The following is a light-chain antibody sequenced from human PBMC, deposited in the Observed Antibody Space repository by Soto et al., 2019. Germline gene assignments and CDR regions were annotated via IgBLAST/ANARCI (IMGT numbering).Light chain of an antibody. Sequence: VLTQSPGTLSLSPGERATISCRASQSISSSYLAWYHHKPGQDTRLLIYGASSWATGIPHRCSGSGSGTDFTLTISRLEPEDCGMYYCQQYGGSPPFTFGQGTRLEIK. CDR1: QSISSSY. CDR3: QQYGGSPPFT. J-gene: IGKJ2*01. CDR2: GAS. V-gene: IGKV3-20*01.